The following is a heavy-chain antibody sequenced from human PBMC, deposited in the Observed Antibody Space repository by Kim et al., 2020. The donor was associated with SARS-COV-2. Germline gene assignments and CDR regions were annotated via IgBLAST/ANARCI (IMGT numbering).Heavy chain of an antibody. CDR1: GYTFTSYG. D-gene: IGHD6-19*01. Sequence: ASVKVSCKASGYTFTSYGISWVRQAPGQGLEWMGWISAYNGNTNYAQKLQGRVTMTTDTSTSTAYMELRSLRSDDTAVYYCARELSSGWYGEIYYYYYGMDVWGQGTTVTVSS. CDR3: ARELSSGWYGEIYYYYYGMDV. CDR2: ISAYNGNT. V-gene: IGHV1-18*01. J-gene: IGHJ6*02.